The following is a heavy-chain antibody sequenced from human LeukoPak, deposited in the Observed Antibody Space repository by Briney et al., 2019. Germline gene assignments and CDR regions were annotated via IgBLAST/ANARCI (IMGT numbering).Heavy chain of an antibody. D-gene: IGHD3-3*01. V-gene: IGHV4-59*01. CDR3: ARLRFLEWKKENGMDV. J-gene: IGHJ6*02. Sequence: SETLSLTCTVSGGSISSYYWSWIRQPPGKGLEWIGYIYYSGSTNYNPSLKSRVTISVDTSKNQFSLKLSSVTAADTAVYYCARLRFLEWKKENGMDVWGQGTTVTVSS. CDR2: IYYSGST. CDR1: GGSISSYY.